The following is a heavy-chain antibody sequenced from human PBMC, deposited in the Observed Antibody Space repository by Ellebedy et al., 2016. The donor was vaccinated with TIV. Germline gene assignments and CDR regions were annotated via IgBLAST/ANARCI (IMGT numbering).Heavy chain of an antibody. CDR3: VRDSSIFYGPPY. Sequence: GESLKISCAASGFTVRNNYMSWVRQAQGKELEWVSVIYSCGSTFYADSVKGRFTISRDNSKNTLYLQMRSLRAEDSAVYFCVRDSSIFYGPPYWGQGTLVTLSS. CDR1: GFTVRNNY. J-gene: IGHJ4*02. CDR2: IYSCGST. V-gene: IGHV3-66*01. D-gene: IGHD3-3*02.